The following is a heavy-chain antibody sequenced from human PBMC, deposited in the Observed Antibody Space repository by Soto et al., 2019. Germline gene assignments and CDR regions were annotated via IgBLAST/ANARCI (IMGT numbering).Heavy chain of an antibody. Sequence: EVQLLESGGGLLQPGGSLRLSCAASGFTFSSYAMSWVRQAPGKGLEWVSVISGSGGSAYFADSVKGRFTISRDNSKNTRYLEVNSLRADDTAVYYCAKGGSSWSYFDYWGQGTLVTVSS. CDR3: AKGGSSWSYFDY. V-gene: IGHV3-23*01. J-gene: IGHJ4*02. CDR2: ISGSGGSA. D-gene: IGHD6-13*01. CDR1: GFTFSSYA.